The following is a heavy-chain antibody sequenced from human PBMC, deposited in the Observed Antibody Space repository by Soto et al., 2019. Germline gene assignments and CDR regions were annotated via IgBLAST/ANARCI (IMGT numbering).Heavy chain of an antibody. CDR2: ISHDGSNK. Sequence: PGGSLRLSCAASGFTFSSFGMHWVRQAPGKGLEWVAVISHDGSNKYYADSVKGRFTISRDNSKNTLYLQMNSLRAEDTAVFYCAKPTVPFGRTAVAGPFDHWGQGTLVTVSS. V-gene: IGHV3-30*18. D-gene: IGHD6-19*01. CDR1: GFTFSSFG. CDR3: AKPTVPFGRTAVAGPFDH. J-gene: IGHJ4*02.